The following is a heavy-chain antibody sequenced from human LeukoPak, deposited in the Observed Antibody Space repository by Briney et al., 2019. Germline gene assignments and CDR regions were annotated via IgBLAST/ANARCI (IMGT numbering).Heavy chain of an antibody. CDR3: ARGRGRDVSFYYGMDV. CDR2: IYSNGTT. Sequence: SETLSLTCTVSRGSISSRSYYWSWIRQPAEKGLEWIGRIYSNGTTNHNPSLKSRATISVDTSKNHFSLKLSSVTAADTAVYYCARGRGRDVSFYYGMDVWGQGTTVTVSS. D-gene: IGHD3-10*01. CDR1: RGSISSRSYY. V-gene: IGHV4-61*02. J-gene: IGHJ6*02.